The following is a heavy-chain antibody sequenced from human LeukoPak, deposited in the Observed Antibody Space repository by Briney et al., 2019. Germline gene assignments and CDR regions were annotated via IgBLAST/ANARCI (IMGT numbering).Heavy chain of an antibody. J-gene: IGHJ4*02. V-gene: IGHV4-30-4*08. CDR3: ARRPGYCNNASCPPFDY. D-gene: IGHD2-2*03. Sequence: LRLSCAASGFTFSNYNMNWVRQTPGKGLEWIGYLYYSGSTFYNPSLKSRVTISGDTSKTQFSLKVSSVTAADTAVYYCARRPGYCNNASCPPFDYWGQGTLATVSS. CDR1: GFTFSNYN. CDR2: LYYSGST.